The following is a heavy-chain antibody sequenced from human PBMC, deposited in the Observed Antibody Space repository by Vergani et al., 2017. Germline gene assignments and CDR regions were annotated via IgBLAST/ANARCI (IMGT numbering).Heavy chain of an antibody. Sequence: QVQLQESGPGLLKPSQTLSLTCSVSFDSIRNLYCNWIRQPPGKGLEWIGSIHYSENTNYNPSLKTRVTISVDTSKNQFSLTLTSVTAADTAVYYCARSRIYYGAGSPDYWGQGTLVTVSS. CDR2: IHYSENT. J-gene: IGHJ4*02. V-gene: IGHV4-59*11. CDR1: FDSIRNLY. CDR3: ARSRIYYGAGSPDY. D-gene: IGHD3-10*01.